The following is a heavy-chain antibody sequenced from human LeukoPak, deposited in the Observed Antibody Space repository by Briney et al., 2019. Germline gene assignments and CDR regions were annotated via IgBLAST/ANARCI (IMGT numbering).Heavy chain of an antibody. J-gene: IGHJ4*02. CDR1: GFTSSSYW. D-gene: IGHD5-18*01. V-gene: IGHV3-7*03. Sequence: GGSLRLSCAASGFTSSSYWMSWVRQAPGKGLEWVANIKQDRSEKYYVDSVKGRFTISRDNAKNSLYLQMNSLGAEDTAVYYCARDTPHGQLWLDWGQGTLVTVSS. CDR3: ARDTPHGQLWLD. CDR2: IKQDRSEK.